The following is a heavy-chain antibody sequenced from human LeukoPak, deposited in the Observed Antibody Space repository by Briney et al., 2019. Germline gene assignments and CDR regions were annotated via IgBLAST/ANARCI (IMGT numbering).Heavy chain of an antibody. CDR3: AKRGSSSPPYYYYYMDV. J-gene: IGHJ6*03. V-gene: IGHV3-23*01. CDR1: GFTFSSYG. D-gene: IGHD6-13*01. CDR2: ISGSGGST. Sequence: GGTLRLSCAASGFTFSSYGMSWVRQAPGKGLEWVSAISGSGGSTYYADSVKGRFTISRDNSKNTLYLQMNSLRAEDTAVYYCAKRGSSSPPYYYYYMDVWGKGTTVTISS.